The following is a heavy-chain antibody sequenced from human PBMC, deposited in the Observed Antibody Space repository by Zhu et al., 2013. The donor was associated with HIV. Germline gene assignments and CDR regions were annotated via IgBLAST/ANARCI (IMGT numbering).Heavy chain of an antibody. D-gene: IGHD3-3*01. CDR1: GFTFSSYA. Sequence: EVQLLESGGGLVQPGGSLRLSCAASGFTFSSYAMSWVRQAPGKGLEWVSAISGSGGSTYYADSVKGRFTISRDNSKNTLYLQMNSLRAEDTAVYYCAKVFLRTYYDFWSGYPFDYWGQGTLVTVSS. CDR3: AKVFLRTYYDFWSGYPFDY. J-gene: IGHJ4*02. V-gene: IGHV3-23*01. CDR2: ISGSGGST.